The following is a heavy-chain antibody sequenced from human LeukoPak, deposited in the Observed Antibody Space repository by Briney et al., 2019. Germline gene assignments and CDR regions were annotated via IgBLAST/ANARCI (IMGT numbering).Heavy chain of an antibody. Sequence: PSETLSLTCIVSGGSVSSRTYYWSWVRQPPGKGLEWLGFISYSGYTKYNPSLESRITISVDTSRNQFSLKLSSVTAADTALYYCARVNTVTAGVLWYFDYWGQGTLVTVSS. CDR1: GGSVSSRTYY. CDR2: ISYSGYT. V-gene: IGHV4-61*01. J-gene: IGHJ4*02. CDR3: ARVNTVTAGVLWYFDY. D-gene: IGHD4-17*01.